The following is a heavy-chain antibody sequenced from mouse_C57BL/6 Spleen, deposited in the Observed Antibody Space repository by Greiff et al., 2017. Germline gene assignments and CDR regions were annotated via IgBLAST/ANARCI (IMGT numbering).Heavy chain of an antibody. CDR3: ARGGFYDPRGDGFAY. D-gene: IGHD2-3*01. Sequence: VQLQQSGPELVKPGASVKISCKASGYTFTDYYMNWVKQSHGKSLEWIGGINPNNGGTSYNQKFKGKATLTVDKSSSTAYMGLRSLTSEDSAVYYRARGGFYDPRGDGFAYWGQGTLVTVSA. J-gene: IGHJ3*01. CDR2: INPNNGGT. V-gene: IGHV1-26*01. CDR1: GYTFTDYY.